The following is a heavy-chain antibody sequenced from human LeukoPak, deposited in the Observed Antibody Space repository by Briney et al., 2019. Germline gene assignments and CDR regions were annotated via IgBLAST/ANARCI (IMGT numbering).Heavy chain of an antibody. CDR2: IYHSGST. V-gene: IGHV4-38-2*02. CDR1: GYSISSGYY. J-gene: IGHJ6*03. CDR3: ARGYSYGYISYYYYMDV. D-gene: IGHD5-18*01. Sequence: SETLSLTCTVSGYSISSGYYWGWIRQPPGKGLEWIGSIYHSGSTYYNPSLKSRVTISVDTSRNQFSLKLSSVTAADTAVYYCARGYSYGYISYYYYMDVWGKGTTVTVSS.